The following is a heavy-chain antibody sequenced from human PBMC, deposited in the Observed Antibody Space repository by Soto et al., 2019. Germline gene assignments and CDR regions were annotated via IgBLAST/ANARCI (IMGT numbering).Heavy chain of an antibody. J-gene: IGHJ4*02. CDR3: AKVVGTSHPTIPVDC. CDR1: GFTFSSYA. CDR2: ISGGDGST. V-gene: IGHV3-23*01. Sequence: EVQLLESGGGLVQPGGSLRLSCAASGFTFSSYAMSWVRQAPGKGLEWVSTISGGDGSTYYADSVKGRFTISRDNSKNTLYQQTNSLRADDTAVYYCAKVVGTSHPTIPVDCWGQGTLVTVSS. D-gene: IGHD2-2*02.